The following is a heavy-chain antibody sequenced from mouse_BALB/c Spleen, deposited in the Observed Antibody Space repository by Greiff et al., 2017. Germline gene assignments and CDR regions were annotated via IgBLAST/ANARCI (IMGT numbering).Heavy chain of an antibody. CDR2: ISYSGST. CDR1: GYSITSDYA. D-gene: IGHD3-3*01. J-gene: IGHJ2*01. CDR3: ARGRDYFDY. Sequence: EVMLVESGPGLVKPSQSLSLTCTVTGYSITSDYAWNWIRQFPGNKLEWMGYISYSGSTSYNPSLKSRISITRDTSKNQFFLQLNSVTTEDTATYYCARGRDYFDYWGQGTTLTVSS. V-gene: IGHV3-2*02.